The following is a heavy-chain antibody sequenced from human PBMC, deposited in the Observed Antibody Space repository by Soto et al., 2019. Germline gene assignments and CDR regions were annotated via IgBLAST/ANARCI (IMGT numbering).Heavy chain of an antibody. Sequence: GGSLRLSCAASGFTFRSYAMSWVRQAPGKGLEWVSTISGSGETTYSAVSVRGRFTISRDNSKNTLYLQMNSLSAEDTAIYYCAKDQDSYYDILSGYSLFDHWGQGTLVTVSS. CDR1: GFTFRSYA. CDR2: ISGSGETT. J-gene: IGHJ4*02. V-gene: IGHV3-23*01. CDR3: AKDQDSYYDILSGYSLFDH. D-gene: IGHD3-9*01.